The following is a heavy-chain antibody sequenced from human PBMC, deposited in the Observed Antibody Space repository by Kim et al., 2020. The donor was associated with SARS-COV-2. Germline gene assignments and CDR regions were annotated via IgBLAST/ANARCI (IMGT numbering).Heavy chain of an antibody. CDR1: GITVTANY. D-gene: IGHD6-13*01. CDR2: IYSGGST. V-gene: IGHV3-66*04. CDR3: ASQPDSSRWYYYYYFMDV. J-gene: IGHJ6*03. Sequence: GVSLRLSCAASGITVTANYMSWVRQAPGKGLEWVSVIYSGGSTYYADSVKGRFSMSRDHSKNTVVLQMNSLRPEDTAVYYCASQPDSSRWYYYYYFMDVWGKGTTVTVSS.